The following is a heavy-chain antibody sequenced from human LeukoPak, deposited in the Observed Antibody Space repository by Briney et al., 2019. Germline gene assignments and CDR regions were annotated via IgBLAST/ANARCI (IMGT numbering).Heavy chain of an antibody. V-gene: IGHV1-69*13. J-gene: IGHJ6*02. CDR2: IIPIFGTA. D-gene: IGHD3-9*01. Sequence: ASVKVSCKASGGTFSSYAISWVRQAPGQGLEWMGGIIPIFGTANYAQKFQGRVTITADESTSTAYMELSSLRSEDTAVYYSASSWGYYDILTGPYYYGMDVWGQGTTVTVSS. CDR1: GGTFSSYA. CDR3: ASSWGYYDILTGPYYYGMDV.